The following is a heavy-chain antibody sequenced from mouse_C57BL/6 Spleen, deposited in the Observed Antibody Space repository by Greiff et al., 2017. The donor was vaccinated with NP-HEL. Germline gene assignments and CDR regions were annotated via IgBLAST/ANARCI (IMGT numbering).Heavy chain of an antibody. J-gene: IGHJ4*01. V-gene: IGHV3-6*01. Sequence: EVKLLESGPGLVKPSQSLSLTCSVTGYSITSGYYWNWIRQFPGNKLEWMGYISYDGSNNYNPSLKNRISITRDTSKNQFFLKLNSVTTEDTATYYCASSSYYYYAMDYWGQGTSVTVSS. CDR1: GYSITSGYY. CDR3: ASSSYYYYAMDY. CDR2: ISYDGSN. D-gene: IGHD1-1*01.